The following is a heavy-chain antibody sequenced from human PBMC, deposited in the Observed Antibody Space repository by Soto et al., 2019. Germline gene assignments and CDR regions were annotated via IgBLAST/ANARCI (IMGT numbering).Heavy chain of an antibody. Sequence: QVQLVQSGAEVKKPGSSVKVSCKASGGTFSSYTISWVRQAPGQGLEWMGRIIPILGIANYAQKFQGRVKITADKSTSKAYMELSSLRSEETAVYYCARDEYAGDAFDIWGQGTMVTVSS. J-gene: IGHJ3*02. D-gene: IGHD2-2*01. CDR1: GGTFSSYT. CDR2: IIPILGIA. V-gene: IGHV1-69*08. CDR3: ARDEYAGDAFDI.